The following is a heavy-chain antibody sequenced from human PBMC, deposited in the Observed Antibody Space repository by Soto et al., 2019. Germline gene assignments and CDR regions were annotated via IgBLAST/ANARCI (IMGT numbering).Heavy chain of an antibody. Sequence: QITLKESGPTLVKPTQTLTLTCTFSGFSLSTSGVGVGWIRQPPGKALEWLALIYLDDDKRYSPSLKSRLTITKDTSKNQVVLTMTNMDPVDTATYYCAHTIVATFEFDYWGQGTLVTVSS. D-gene: IGHD5-12*01. CDR3: AHTIVATFEFDY. CDR1: GFSLSTSGVG. CDR2: IYLDDDK. V-gene: IGHV2-5*02. J-gene: IGHJ4*02.